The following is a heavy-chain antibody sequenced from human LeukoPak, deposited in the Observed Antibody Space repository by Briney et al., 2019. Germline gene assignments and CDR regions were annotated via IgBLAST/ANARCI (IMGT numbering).Heavy chain of an antibody. J-gene: IGHJ4*02. CDR1: GGSISAYY. V-gene: IGHV4-4*07. CDR2: IHTSGST. D-gene: IGHD6-13*01. Sequence: SETLSLTCTVSGGSISAYYWSWIRQPAGKGLEWIGLIHTSGSTNYNPSLKSRVNMSVDTSKNQFSLKLSSVTAADTAVYYCARNTAALSHTTIWGQGTLVTVFS. CDR3: ARNTAALSHTTI.